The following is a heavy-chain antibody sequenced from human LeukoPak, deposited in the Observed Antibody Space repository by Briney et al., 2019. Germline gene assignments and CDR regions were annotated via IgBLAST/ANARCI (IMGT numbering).Heavy chain of an antibody. V-gene: IGHV6-1*01. CDR3: CHSLSGRTGAFDI. CDR2: TYYRSKWYN. D-gene: IGHD2-21*01. CDR1: GDSFSSNSAA. Sequence: SQTLSLTCALSGDSFSSNSAAWNWIRQSPSRGLEWLGRTYYRSKWYNDYAVSVKSRITINPDTSKNQFSLQLDSVTPEDTAVYYCCHSLSGRTGAFDIWGRGTVVTVSS. J-gene: IGHJ3*02.